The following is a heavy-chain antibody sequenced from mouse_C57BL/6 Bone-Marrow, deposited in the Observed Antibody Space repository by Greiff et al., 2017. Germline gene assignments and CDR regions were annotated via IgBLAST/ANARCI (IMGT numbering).Heavy chain of an antibody. V-gene: IGHV6-6*01. J-gene: IGHJ1*03. CDR1: GFTFSDAW. Sequence: DVMLVESGGGLVQPGGSMKLSCAASGFTFSDAWMDWVRQSPEKGLEWVAEIRNKANNHATYYAESVKGRFTISRDDSKSSVYLQMNSLRAEDTGIYYCSYGSSYDWYFDVWGTGTTVTVSS. CDR2: IRNKANNHAT. CDR3: SYGSSYDWYFDV. D-gene: IGHD1-1*01.